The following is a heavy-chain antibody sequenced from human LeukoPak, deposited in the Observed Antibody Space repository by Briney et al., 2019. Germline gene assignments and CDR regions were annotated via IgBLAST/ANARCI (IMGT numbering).Heavy chain of an antibody. CDR3: ARHRTIYYDNGGYWV. V-gene: IGHV4-39*01. CDR2: IYYSGST. CDR1: GGSIRSSSYY. J-gene: IGHJ4*02. D-gene: IGHD3-22*01. Sequence: SETLSLTCTVSGGSIRSSSYYWGWIRQPPGKGLEWIGSIYYSGSTYYNPSLKSRVTISVDTSKKQFSLKLGSVTAADTAVYYCARHRTIYYDNGGYWVWGQGTLVTVSS.